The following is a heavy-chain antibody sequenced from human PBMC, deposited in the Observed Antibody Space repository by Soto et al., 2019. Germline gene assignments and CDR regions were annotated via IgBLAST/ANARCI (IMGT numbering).Heavy chain of an antibody. D-gene: IGHD6-19*01. V-gene: IGHV4-4*02. Sequence: QVLLQESGPGLVQPSGTLSLSCAVSGGSISSSHFWGWVRQPPGKGLEWVGDISHSGSVNYNPSRESRATISIDKSKNQFSLKLNSVAAADTAVYYCARSFGWYAIDYWGQGTLVIVSS. J-gene: IGHJ4*02. CDR1: GGSISSSHF. CDR3: ARSFGWYAIDY. CDR2: ISHSGSV.